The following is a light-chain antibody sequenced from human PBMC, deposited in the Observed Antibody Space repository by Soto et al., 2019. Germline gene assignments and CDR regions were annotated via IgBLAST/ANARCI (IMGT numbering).Light chain of an antibody. CDR3: SSYAGSSNV. CDR1: SSDVGGYNY. V-gene: IGLV2-8*01. CDR2: EVN. Sequence: QSALTQPPSASGSPGQSVAISCTGTSSDVGGYNYVSWYQQHPGKAPKLMIYEVNKLPSGVPDRFSGSKSGNTASLTVSGLQAEDEADYYCSSYAGSSNVFGTWTKVTVL. J-gene: IGLJ1*01.